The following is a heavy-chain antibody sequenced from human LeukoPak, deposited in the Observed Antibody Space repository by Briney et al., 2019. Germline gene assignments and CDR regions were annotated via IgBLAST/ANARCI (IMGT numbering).Heavy chain of an antibody. CDR3: AREASYANWLDP. CDR2: IYHSGST. CDR1: GGSISSGGYS. V-gene: IGHV4-30-2*01. Sequence: PSETLSLTCDVSGGSISSGGYSWSWIRQPPGKGLEWIGYIYHSGSTYYNPSLKSRVTISVDRSKNQFSLKLSSVTAADTAVYYCAREASYANWLDPWGQGTLVTVSS. J-gene: IGHJ5*02. D-gene: IGHD5-18*01.